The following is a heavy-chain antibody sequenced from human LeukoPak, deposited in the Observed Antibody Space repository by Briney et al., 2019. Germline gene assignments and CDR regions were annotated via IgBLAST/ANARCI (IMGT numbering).Heavy chain of an antibody. Sequence: KPGGSLRLSCPASGFTFSDYYMSWIRQAPGKGLEWVSYISSSGSTIYYADSVKGRFTISRDNSKNTLYLQMNSLRAEDTAVYYCARDKGVGATRNWGQGTLVTVSS. J-gene: IGHJ4*02. D-gene: IGHD1-26*01. V-gene: IGHV3-11*04. CDR2: ISSSGSTI. CDR3: ARDKGVGATRN. CDR1: GFTFSDYY.